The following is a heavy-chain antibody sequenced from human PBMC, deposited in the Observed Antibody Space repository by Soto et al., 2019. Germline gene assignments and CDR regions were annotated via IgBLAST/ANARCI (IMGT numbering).Heavy chain of an antibody. CDR2: IYVDDSDT. CDR1: GYSFTNYC. Sequence: GESLKISCEGSGYSFTNYCIGLVLQMPGKGLEWMGIIYVDDSDTRYSPSFQGQVLISADKSISTAYLQWGSLKASDTAIYYCARSSGHFLAYGMDVWGQGTTVTVSS. CDR3: ARSSGHFLAYGMDV. V-gene: IGHV5-51*01. J-gene: IGHJ6*02. D-gene: IGHD3-3*01.